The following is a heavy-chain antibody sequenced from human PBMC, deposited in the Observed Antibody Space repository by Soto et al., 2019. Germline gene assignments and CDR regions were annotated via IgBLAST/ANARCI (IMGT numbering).Heavy chain of an antibody. Sequence: EVQLLESGGGLVLPGGSLRLSCAASGFTFNAYAMTWVRQAPGKGLEWVSAIGGSGGNRYYAASVKGRFTISRDNSKAALERQMNSLRVEDTAVYYCARVASDYINSVDHWGQGILVTVSS. D-gene: IGHD4-4*01. J-gene: IGHJ4*02. CDR3: ARVASDYINSVDH. CDR1: GFTFNAYA. V-gene: IGHV3-23*01. CDR2: IGGSGGNR.